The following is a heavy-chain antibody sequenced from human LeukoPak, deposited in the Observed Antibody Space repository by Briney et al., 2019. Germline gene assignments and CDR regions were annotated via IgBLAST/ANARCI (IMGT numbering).Heavy chain of an antibody. J-gene: IGHJ5*02. Sequence: ASVKVSCKASGYTFTGYYVHWVRQAPGQGLEWMGWINPNSGGTNYAQKFQGRVTMTRDTSISTAYMELSRLRSDDTAVYYCARSRTRSGTTVTTNWFDPWGQGTLVTVSS. CDR1: GYTFTGYY. CDR3: ARSRTRSGTTVTTNWFDP. V-gene: IGHV1-2*02. D-gene: IGHD4-17*01. CDR2: INPNSGGT.